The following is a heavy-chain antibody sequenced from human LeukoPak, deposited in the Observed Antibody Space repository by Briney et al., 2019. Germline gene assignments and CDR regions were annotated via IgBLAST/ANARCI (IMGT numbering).Heavy chain of an antibody. CDR3: ARMGYCSGGSCTFDY. CDR2: MNPNCGNT. D-gene: IGHD2-15*01. CDR1: GYTFTSYD. J-gene: IGHJ4*02. Sequence: ASVKVSCKASGYTFTSYDINWVRQATGQGLEWMGWMNPNCGNTGYAQKFQGRVTMTRNTSISTAYMELSSLRSDDTAVYYCARMGYCSGGSCTFDYWGQGTLVTVSS. V-gene: IGHV1-8*01.